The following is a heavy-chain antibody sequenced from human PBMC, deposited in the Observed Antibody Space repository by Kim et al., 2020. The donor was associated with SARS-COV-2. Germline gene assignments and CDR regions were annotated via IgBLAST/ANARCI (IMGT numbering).Heavy chain of an antibody. CDR2: INHSGST. CDR3: ARPVWGGWTKSGAFDI. Sequence: SETLSLTCAVYGGSFSGYYWSWIRQPPGKGLEWIGEINHSGSTNYNPSLKSRVTISVDTSKNQFSLKLRSVTAADTAVYYCARPVWGGWTKSGAFDIWGQGTMVTVSS. CDR1: GGSFSGYY. J-gene: IGHJ3*02. D-gene: IGHD6-19*01. V-gene: IGHV4-34*01.